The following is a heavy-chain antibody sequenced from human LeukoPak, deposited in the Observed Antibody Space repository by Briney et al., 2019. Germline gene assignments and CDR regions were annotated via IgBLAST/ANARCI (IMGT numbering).Heavy chain of an antibody. V-gene: IGHV1-18*01. J-gene: IGHJ3*02. D-gene: IGHD5-18*01. CDR1: GFTFATYG. CDR2: ISAYNGNT. CDR3: AREAMGAGAFDI. Sequence: ASVTVSCKASGFTFATYGISWVRQAPGQGLEWMGWISAYNGNTNYAQKLQGRVTMTTDTSTSTAYMELRSLRSDDTAVYYCAREAMGAGAFDIWGQGTMVTVSS.